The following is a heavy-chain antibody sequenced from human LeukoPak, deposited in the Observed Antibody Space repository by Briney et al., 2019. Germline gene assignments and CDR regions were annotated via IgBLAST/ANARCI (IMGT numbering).Heavy chain of an antibody. CDR1: GFTFSHYG. D-gene: IGHD1-26*01. Sequence: GGSLRLSCASSGFTFSHYGMHWVRQAPGKGLEWVAFIRYDGSNKYYADSVKGRFTISRDNSKNTLYLQMNSLRAEDTAVYYCAKALYSGSFGDFDYWGQGTLVTVSS. V-gene: IGHV3-30*02. J-gene: IGHJ4*02. CDR2: IRYDGSNK. CDR3: AKALYSGSFGDFDY.